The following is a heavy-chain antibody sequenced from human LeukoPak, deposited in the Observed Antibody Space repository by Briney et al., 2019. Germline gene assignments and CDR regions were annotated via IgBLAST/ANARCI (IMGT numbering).Heavy chain of an antibody. D-gene: IGHD4-17*01. J-gene: IGHJ6*02. V-gene: IGHV4-59*01. CDR1: GGPISYYY. Sequence: SETLSLTCTVSGGPISYYYWSWIRQSPGKGLEWIGYIYYSGTTNYNPSLKSRVTISVDKSKNQFSLQLRSVTTADTAVYYCAREDPQTTVPEGMAVWGQGTTVTVSS. CDR2: IYYSGTT. CDR3: AREDPQTTVPEGMAV.